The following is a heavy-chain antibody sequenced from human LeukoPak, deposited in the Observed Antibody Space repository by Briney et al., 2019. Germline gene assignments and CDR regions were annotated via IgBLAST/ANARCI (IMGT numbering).Heavy chain of an antibody. D-gene: IGHD6-13*01. J-gene: IGHJ4*02. CDR1: GYTFTGYY. CDR3: ARGAPFQQQLIGNY. V-gene: IGHV1-2*02. Sequence: ASVKVSCKASGYTFTGYYMHWVRQAPGEGLEWMGCINPNSGGTNYAQKFQGRVTMTRDTSISTAYMELSRLRSDDTAVYYCARGAPFQQQLIGNYWGQGTLVTVSS. CDR2: INPNSGGT.